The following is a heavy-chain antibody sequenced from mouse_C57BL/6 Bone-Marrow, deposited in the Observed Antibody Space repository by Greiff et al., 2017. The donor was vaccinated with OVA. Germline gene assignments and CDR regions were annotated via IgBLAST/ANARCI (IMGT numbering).Heavy chain of an antibody. D-gene: IGHD2-5*01. CDR1: GFTFSSYA. CDR2: ISDGGSYT. Sequence: EVQRVESGGGLVKPGGSLKLSCAASGFTFSSYAMSWVRQTPEKRLEWVATISDGGSYTYYPDNVKGRFTISRDNAKNNLYLQMSHLKSEDTAMYYCARGPYYSNPAWFAYWGQGTLVTVSA. J-gene: IGHJ3*01. CDR3: ARGPYYSNPAWFAY. V-gene: IGHV5-4*01.